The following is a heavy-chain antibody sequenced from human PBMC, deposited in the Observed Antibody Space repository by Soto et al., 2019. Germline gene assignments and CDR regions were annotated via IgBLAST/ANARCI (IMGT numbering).Heavy chain of an antibody. V-gene: IGHV1-18*01. J-gene: IGHJ4*02. CDR2: ISAYNGNT. CDR3: ARVIAVGSSSSPYYFDY. CDR1: GYTFTSYG. D-gene: IGHD6-6*01. Sequence: ASVKVSCKASGYTFTSYGISWVRQAPGQGLEWMGWISAYNGNTNYAQKLQGRVTMTTDTSTSTAYMELRSLRSDDTAVDYCARVIAVGSSSSPYYFDYWGQGTLVTVSS.